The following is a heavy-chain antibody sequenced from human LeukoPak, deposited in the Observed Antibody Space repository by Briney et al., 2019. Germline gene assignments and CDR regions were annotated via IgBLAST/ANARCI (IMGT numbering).Heavy chain of an antibody. Sequence: PGGSLRLSCEASGFTFSNYAITWVRQAPGKGLEWVSAIIGSGGSPYYADSVKGRFTNSRDNSKNTLYLQMNSLRADDTAVYYCAKAGDFWSGYYYYYYGVDVWGQGTTVTVSS. J-gene: IGHJ6*02. D-gene: IGHD3-3*01. CDR2: IIGSGGSP. CDR1: GFTFSNYA. V-gene: IGHV3-23*01. CDR3: AKAGDFWSGYYYYYYGVDV.